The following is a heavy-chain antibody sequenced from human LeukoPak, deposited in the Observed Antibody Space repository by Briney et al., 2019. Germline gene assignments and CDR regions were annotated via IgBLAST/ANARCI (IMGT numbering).Heavy chain of an antibody. CDR3: ARRNTRDAFDI. CDR1: GYRFSNYW. J-gene: IGHJ3*02. CDR2: IYPGDSHT. D-gene: IGHD2-15*01. V-gene: IGHV5-51*01. Sequence: GESLKISCKGSGYRFSNYWIGWVRQMPGKGLEWMGIIYPGDSHTRYSPSFQGQVTISADTSITTAHLQWSSLKASDTAMYYCARRNTRDAFDIWGQGTMVTVSS.